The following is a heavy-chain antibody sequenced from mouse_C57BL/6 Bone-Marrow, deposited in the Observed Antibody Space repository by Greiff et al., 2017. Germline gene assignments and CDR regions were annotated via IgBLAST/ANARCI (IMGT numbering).Heavy chain of an antibody. CDR1: GFSLTSYG. J-gene: IGHJ3*01. CDR3: ARNGLLPSWFAY. V-gene: IGHV2-2*01. Sequence: VQVVESGPGLVQPSQSLSITCTVSGFSLTSYGVHWVRQSPGKGLEWLGVIWSGGSTDYNAAFISRLSISKDNSKSQVFFKMNSLQADDTAIYYCARNGLLPSWFAYWGQGTLVTVSA. CDR2: IWSGGST. D-gene: IGHD5-1*01.